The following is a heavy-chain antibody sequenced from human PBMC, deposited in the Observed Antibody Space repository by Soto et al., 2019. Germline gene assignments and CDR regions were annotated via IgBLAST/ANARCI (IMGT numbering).Heavy chain of an antibody. CDR2: TYYRSEWYY. J-gene: IGHJ4*02. Sequence: PSQTLSLTFAISGDSVSTNSAAWNWIRQSPSRGLEWLGRTYYRSEWYYDYAASVKSRIIINPDTSKNQFSLQLSSVTPEDTAVYYCARDKVRNYDYWGQGALVTVSS. CDR1: GDSVSTNSAA. D-gene: IGHD3-10*01. V-gene: IGHV6-1*01. CDR3: ARDKVRNYDY.